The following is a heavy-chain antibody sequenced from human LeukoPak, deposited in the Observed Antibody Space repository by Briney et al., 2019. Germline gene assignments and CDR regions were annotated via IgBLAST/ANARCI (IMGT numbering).Heavy chain of an antibody. J-gene: IGHJ6*03. Sequence: PGRSLRLSCAASGFTFSSYGMHWVRQAPGKGLEWVAVIWYDGSNKYYADSVKGRFTISRDNSKNTLYLQMNSLRAEDTAVYYCARNMNSGRPKGYSMDGWGKGTTVTVSS. D-gene: IGHD1-26*01. V-gene: IGHV3-33*01. CDR2: IWYDGSNK. CDR1: GFTFSSYG. CDR3: ARNMNSGRPKGYSMDG.